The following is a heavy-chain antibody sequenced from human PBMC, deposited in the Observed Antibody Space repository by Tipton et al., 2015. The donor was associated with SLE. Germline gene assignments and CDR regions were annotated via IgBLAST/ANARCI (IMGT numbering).Heavy chain of an antibody. D-gene: IGHD1-26*01. Sequence: SLRLSCAASGFTFCSYGMHWVRQAPGKGLEWVGVIWYDGSNKNYADSVKGRFTISRDNSKNTLYLQMNSLRPEDTAVYYCAKVPGSWEYFDSWGQGTLVTVSS. CDR3: AKVPGSWEYFDS. CDR1: GFTFCSYG. V-gene: IGHV3-33*06. CDR2: IWYDGSNK. J-gene: IGHJ4*02.